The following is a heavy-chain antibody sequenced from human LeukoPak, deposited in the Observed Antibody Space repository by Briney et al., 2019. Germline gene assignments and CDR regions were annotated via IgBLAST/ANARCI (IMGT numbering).Heavy chain of an antibody. Sequence: PSETLSLTCTVSGGSLSSGGYYWSWIRQAPGEGLEWVANINQDGSVKYYVDSVQGRFTISRDNVKSSLYLYMNSLRADDTAVYYCARLSRLGYCSSTSCQLGGTSDYWGQGTLVTVSS. V-gene: IGHV3-7*01. CDR2: INQDGSVK. D-gene: IGHD2-2*01. CDR3: ARLSRLGYCSSTSCQLGGTSDY. CDR1: GGSLSSGGYY. J-gene: IGHJ4*02.